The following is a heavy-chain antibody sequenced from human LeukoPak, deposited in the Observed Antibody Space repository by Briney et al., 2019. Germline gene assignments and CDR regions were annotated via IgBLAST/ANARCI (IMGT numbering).Heavy chain of an antibody. CDR1: GFTFSRHG. J-gene: IGHJ2*01. CDR2: IGDTGRAK. CDR3: AREAAWGNWYFDL. Sequence: GRSLRLSCAASGFTFSRHGMHWVRQAPGKGLEWVAVIGDTGRAKYYADSVEGRFTASRDNSKNTLYLEMNSLRYDDTALYYCAREAAWGNWYFDLWGRGTLVTVSS. D-gene: IGHD3-16*01. V-gene: IGHV3-30*03.